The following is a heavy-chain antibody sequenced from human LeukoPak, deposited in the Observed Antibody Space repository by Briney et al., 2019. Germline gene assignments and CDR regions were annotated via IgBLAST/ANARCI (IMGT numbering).Heavy chain of an antibody. J-gene: IGHJ4*02. CDR1: GFTFSDYS. CDR3: VSALGTYLPFDY. D-gene: IGHD1-26*01. V-gene: IGHV3-11*01. Sequence: PGGSLRLSCAASGFTFSDYSMNWIRQAPGKGLEWVSYISSSDSTTYYADSVRGRFIISRDNAKNSLYLQMNSLRAEDTAIYYCVSALGTYLPFDYWGQGTLVTVFS. CDR2: ISSSDSTT.